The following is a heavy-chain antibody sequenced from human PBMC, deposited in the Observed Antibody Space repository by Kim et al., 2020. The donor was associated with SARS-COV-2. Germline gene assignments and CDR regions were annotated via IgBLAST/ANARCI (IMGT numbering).Heavy chain of an antibody. CDR1: GASISTGGFY. J-gene: IGHJ4*02. CDR2: VYYTGNT. D-gene: IGHD3-22*01. Sequence: SETLSLTCTVSGASISTGGFYWTWIRHLPGRGLEWIGFVYYTGNTYYNPSLQSRLIMSVDTSKNQFSLNLTSVTAADTAVYYCARGRLLLGGYYDFWGQGTLVTVSS. V-gene: IGHV4-31*03. CDR3: ARGRLLLGGYYDF.